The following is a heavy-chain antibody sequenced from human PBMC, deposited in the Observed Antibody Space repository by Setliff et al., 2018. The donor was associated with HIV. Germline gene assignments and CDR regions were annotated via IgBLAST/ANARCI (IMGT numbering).Heavy chain of an antibody. J-gene: IGHJ3*02. V-gene: IGHV4-61*09. CDR2: IYTSGST. CDR3: ARGSSGSHRTEYDDAFDI. Sequence: SETLSLTCNVSGGSISSGNYYWSWIRLPAGKGLEWVGHIYTSGSTNYNPSLKSRVTILVDMSKNQFSLKLSSVTAADTAVYYCARGSSGSHRTEYDDAFDIWGQGAVVTVS. CDR1: GGSISSGNYY. D-gene: IGHD6-25*01.